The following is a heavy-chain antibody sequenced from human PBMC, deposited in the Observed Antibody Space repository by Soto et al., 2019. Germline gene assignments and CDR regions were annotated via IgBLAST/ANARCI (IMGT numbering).Heavy chain of an antibody. CDR2: IYHSGSF. J-gene: IGHJ4*02. D-gene: IGHD6-19*01. V-gene: IGHV4-30-2*01. Sequence: PSETLSLTCAVSGDSISSVGYSWNWIRQPPGEGLEWIGYIYHSGSFLYNPSLKSRVTISLDRSKNQFSLRLSSVTAADTAVFYCARSVGYRSGWWPYYFDHWGQGALVTVSS. CDR1: GDSISSVGYS. CDR3: ARSVGYRSGWWPYYFDH.